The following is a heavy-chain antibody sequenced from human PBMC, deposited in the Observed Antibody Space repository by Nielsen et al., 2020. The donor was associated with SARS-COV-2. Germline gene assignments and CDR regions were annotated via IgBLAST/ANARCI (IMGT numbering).Heavy chain of an antibody. CDR3: AKDRWGGGSYPDF. J-gene: IGHJ4*02. V-gene: IGHV3-23*01. Sequence: GESLKISCAASGFNFDIFAMTWVRQAPGKGLEWVSAISDTGGYTYYADSVKGRFTVSRDNSKNTLFLEMYSLRVEDTAIYYCAKDRWGGGSYPDFWGQGTLVTVSS. D-gene: IGHD3-16*02. CDR1: GFNFDIFA. CDR2: ISDTGGYT.